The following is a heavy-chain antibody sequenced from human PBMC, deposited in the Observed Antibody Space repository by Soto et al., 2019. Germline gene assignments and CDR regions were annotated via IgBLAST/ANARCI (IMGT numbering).Heavy chain of an antibody. J-gene: IGHJ5*02. D-gene: IGHD6-19*01. CDR3: AKDFVRQWLVLDNWFDP. Sequence: GGSLRLSCAASGFTFSNYAMNWVRQAPGKGLEWVSGISNSGDSTYYADSVKGRFTISRDHTKNTLYLHMNSLRAEDTSVYYCAKDFVRQWLVLDNWFDPWGQGTLVTVSS. CDR2: ISNSGDST. CDR1: GFTFSNYA. V-gene: IGHV3-23*01.